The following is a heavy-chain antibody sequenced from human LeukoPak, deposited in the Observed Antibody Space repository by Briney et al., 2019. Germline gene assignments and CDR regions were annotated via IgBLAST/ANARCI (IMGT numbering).Heavy chain of an antibody. J-gene: IGHJ4*02. D-gene: IGHD4-17*01. Sequence: SVKVSCKASGGTFSSYAISWVRQAPGQGLEWMGRIIPILGIANYAQKFQGRVTITADKSTSTAYMELSSLRSEDTAVYYCARDQYGDPPGYWGQGTLVTVSP. CDR2: IIPILGIA. V-gene: IGHV1-69*04. CDR1: GGTFSSYA. CDR3: ARDQYGDPPGY.